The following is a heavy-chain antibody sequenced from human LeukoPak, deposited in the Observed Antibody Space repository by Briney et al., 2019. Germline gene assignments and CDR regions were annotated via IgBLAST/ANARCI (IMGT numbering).Heavy chain of an antibody. CDR1: GFTFDDYA. Sequence: GGSLRLSCAASGFTFDDYAMPWVRQAPGKGLEGVSGISWNSGSIGYADSVKGRFTISRDNAKNTVYLQMNSLRAEDTAVYYCAGDSPHDRTVGFDLWGQGTLVTVSS. V-gene: IGHV3-9*01. CDR3: AGDSPHDRTVGFDL. J-gene: IGHJ5*02. CDR2: ISWNSGSI. D-gene: IGHD1-1*01.